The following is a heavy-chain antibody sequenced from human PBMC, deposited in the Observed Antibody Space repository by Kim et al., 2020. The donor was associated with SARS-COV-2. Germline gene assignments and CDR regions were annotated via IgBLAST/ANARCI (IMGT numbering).Heavy chain of an antibody. CDR3: ATAPVVVGATLSDYYYHGMDV. Sequence: ASVKVSCKVSGYTLTELSMHWVRQAPGKGLEWMGGFDPEDGETIYAQKFQGRVTMTEDTSTDTAYMELSSLRSEDTAVYYCATAPVVVGATLSDYYYHGMDVWGQGTTVTVSS. CDR1: GYTLTELS. CDR2: FDPEDGET. V-gene: IGHV1-24*01. J-gene: IGHJ6*02. D-gene: IGHD1-26*01.